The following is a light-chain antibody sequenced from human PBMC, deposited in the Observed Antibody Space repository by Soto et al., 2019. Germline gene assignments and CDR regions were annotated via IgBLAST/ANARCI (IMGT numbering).Light chain of an antibody. Sequence: QSVLTQPPSVSGAPGQTVTISCTGSSSNIGAGFDVHWYQQLPGTAPKLLIFDTKNRPSGVPDRFSGSKSGTSASLTISGLQAEDEADYYCCSYAGDRDLIFGGGTKVTVL. J-gene: IGLJ2*01. CDR1: SSNIGAGFD. CDR3: CSYAGDRDLI. CDR2: DTK. V-gene: IGLV1-40*01.